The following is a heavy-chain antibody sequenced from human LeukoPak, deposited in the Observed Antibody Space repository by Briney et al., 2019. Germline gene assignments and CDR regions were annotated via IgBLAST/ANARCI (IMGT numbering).Heavy chain of an antibody. J-gene: IGHJ6*03. CDR1: GGSISSYY. Sequence: SETLSLTCTVSGGSISSYYWSWIRQPPGKGLEWIGYVYYSGSTNYNPSLKSRVTISVDTSKNQFSLKLNSVTAADTAVYYCARVERWDQRGYYDHYMDVWGKGTTVTVSS. V-gene: IGHV4-59*01. D-gene: IGHD1-26*01. CDR2: VYYSGST. CDR3: ARVERWDQRGYYDHYMDV.